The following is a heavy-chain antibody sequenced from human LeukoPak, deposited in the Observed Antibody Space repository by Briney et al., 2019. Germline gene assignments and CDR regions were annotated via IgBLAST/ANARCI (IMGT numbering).Heavy chain of an antibody. Sequence: SETLSLTCAVYGGSFSGYYWSWIRQPPGKGLEWIGEINHSGSTNYNPSLKSRVTISVDTSKNQFSLKLSSVTAADTAVYYCARGGYCGGDCYFYYWGQGTLVTVSS. CDR2: INHSGST. D-gene: IGHD2-21*02. CDR3: ARGGYCGGDCYFYY. CDR1: GGSFSGYY. V-gene: IGHV4-34*01. J-gene: IGHJ4*02.